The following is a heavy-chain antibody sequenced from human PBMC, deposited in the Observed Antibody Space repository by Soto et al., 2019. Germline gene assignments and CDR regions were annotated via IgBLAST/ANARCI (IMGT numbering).Heavy chain of an antibody. D-gene: IGHD4-4*01. J-gene: IGHJ5*02. CDR3: ARVSMSTVSWGFDP. Sequence: PSETLSLTCAVSGDSITSNHWNWIRQPPGRGLEWIGYIYNSGTTKYNPSLKSRVIISVDTPKNQLSLKLSSVTAADTAVYYCARVSMSTVSWGFDPWGQGTLVTVS. CDR2: IYNSGTT. CDR1: GDSITSNH. V-gene: IGHV4-59*01.